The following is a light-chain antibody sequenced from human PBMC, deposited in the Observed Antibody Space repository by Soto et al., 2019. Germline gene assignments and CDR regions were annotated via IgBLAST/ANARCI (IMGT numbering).Light chain of an antibody. CDR1: SSDIGGYNY. CDR3: SSYSTTSALVI. V-gene: IGLV2-14*01. J-gene: IGLJ2*01. Sequence: QSVLTQPASVSGSPGQSITISCTGASSDIGGYNYVSWYQRHPGRAPKVIIYEVDDRPSGVSHRFSGSKSGNTASLTISGLQAEDEADYFCSSYSTTSALVIFGGGTKLTVL. CDR2: EVD.